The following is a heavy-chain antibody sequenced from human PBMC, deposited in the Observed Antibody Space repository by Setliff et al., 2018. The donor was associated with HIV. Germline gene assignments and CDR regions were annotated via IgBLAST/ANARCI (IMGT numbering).Heavy chain of an antibody. CDR2: IYYSGST. J-gene: IGHJ4*02. V-gene: IGHV4-39*01. Sequence: SETLSLTCTVSGGSISSRSYFWGWIRQPPGKGLEWIGSIYYSGSTYYNPPLNSRVTISVDTSKNQFSLKVTSVTAADTAVYYCGRQVPVPGVAVTPIDYWGQGTLVTVSS. CDR1: GGSISSRSYF. CDR3: GRQVPVPGVAVTPIDY. D-gene: IGHD3-22*01.